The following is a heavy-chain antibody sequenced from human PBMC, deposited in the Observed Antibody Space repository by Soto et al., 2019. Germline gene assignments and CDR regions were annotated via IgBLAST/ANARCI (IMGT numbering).Heavy chain of an antibody. CDR1: GGSFSGYY. Sequence: SSETLSLTCAVYGGSFSGYYWSWIRQPPGKGLEWIGGINHSGSTNYNPSLKSRVTISVDTSKNQSSPKLSSVTAADTAVYYCARRRDGYRRYAFDIWGQGTMVTVSS. J-gene: IGHJ3*02. CDR3: ARRRDGYRRYAFDI. D-gene: IGHD5-12*01. V-gene: IGHV4-34*01. CDR2: INHSGST.